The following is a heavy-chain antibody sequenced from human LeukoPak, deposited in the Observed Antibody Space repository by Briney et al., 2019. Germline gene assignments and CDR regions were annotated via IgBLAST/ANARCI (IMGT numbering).Heavy chain of an antibody. J-gene: IGHJ5*02. V-gene: IGHV5-51*01. CDR2: IYPGDSDT. CDR3: ARLGISGYDSWFDP. D-gene: IGHD5-12*01. Sequence: GESLKISCKGSGYRFTSHWIGWVRRMPGKGLEWMGIIYPGDSDTRYSPSFQGQVTISADKSISTVYLQWTSLKASDTAMYYCARLGISGYDSWFDPWGQGTLVTVSS. CDR1: GYRFTSHW.